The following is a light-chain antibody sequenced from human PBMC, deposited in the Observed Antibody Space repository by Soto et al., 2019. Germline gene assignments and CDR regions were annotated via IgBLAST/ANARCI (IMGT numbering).Light chain of an antibody. CDR2: TAT. CDR3: QQSDRSPRT. Sequence: DIQMTQSPSSLSASVGDRVTITCRASQTVKYLNWYQQIPGKAPKFLISTATTRQSGVPSRFSGSGSGTEFSLTINTLQREDFATYYCQQSDRSPRTFGEGTKVEV. J-gene: IGKJ4*01. V-gene: IGKV1-39*01. CDR1: QTVKY.